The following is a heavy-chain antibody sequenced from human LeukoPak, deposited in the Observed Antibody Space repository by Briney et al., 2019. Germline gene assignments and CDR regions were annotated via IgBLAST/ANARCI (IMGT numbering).Heavy chain of an antibody. CDR3: AREGPSYDYVWGSYRSGWFDP. D-gene: IGHD3-16*02. CDR2: IKQDGSEK. V-gene: IGHV3-7*03. CDR1: GFTFSTYS. J-gene: IGHJ5*02. Sequence: PGGSLRLSCAASGFTFSTYSMTWVRQAPGKGLEWVANIKQDGSEKYYVDSVKGRFTISRDNAKNSLYLQMNSLRAEDTAVYYCAREGPSYDYVWGSYRSGWFDPWGQGTLVTVSS.